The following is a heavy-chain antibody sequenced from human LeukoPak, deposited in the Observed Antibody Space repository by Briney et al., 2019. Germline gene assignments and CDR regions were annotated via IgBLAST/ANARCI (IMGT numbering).Heavy chain of an antibody. J-gene: IGHJ4*02. D-gene: IGHD3-10*01. V-gene: IGHV4-59*01. Sequence: SETLSLTCTVSGRSISHYYWSWIRHPPGKGLEWIRYIYYSGKTMYNPSLESPVTIPVDTSKCNFSLNLSSVTASVTAVYYGARHYFDSGSYPLDYWGQGTLVTVSS. CDR1: GRSISHYY. CDR2: IYYSGKT. CDR3: ARHYFDSGSYPLDY.